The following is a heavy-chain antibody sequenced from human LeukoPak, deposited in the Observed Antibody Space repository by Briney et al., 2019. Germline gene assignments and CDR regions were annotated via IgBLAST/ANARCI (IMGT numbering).Heavy chain of an antibody. CDR1: GYSISSGYY. CDR3: AFSTVTHNTFDY. V-gene: IGHV4-38-2*02. Sequence: SETLSLTCTVSGYSISSGYYWGWIRQPPGEGLEWIGSIYHSGSTYYNPSLKSRVTISVDTSKNQFSLKLSSVTAADTAVYYCAFSTVTHNTFDYWGQGTLVTVSS. J-gene: IGHJ4*02. CDR2: IYHSGST. D-gene: IGHD4-11*01.